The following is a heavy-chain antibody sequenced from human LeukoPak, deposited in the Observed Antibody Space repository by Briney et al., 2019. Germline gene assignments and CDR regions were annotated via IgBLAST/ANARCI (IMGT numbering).Heavy chain of an antibody. CDR1: GYTFTGYY. CDR3: ARGDEELGELSWFDP. J-gene: IGHJ5*02. D-gene: IGHD3-10*01. V-gene: IGHV1-18*04. Sequence: ASVKVSCKASGYTFTGYYMHWVRQAPGQGLGWLGWISAYNGKTNYAQKFQGRVTMTTEKSTTTAYMELTSLRFDDTAVYYCARGDEELGELSWFDPWGQGTLVTVSS. CDR2: ISAYNGKT.